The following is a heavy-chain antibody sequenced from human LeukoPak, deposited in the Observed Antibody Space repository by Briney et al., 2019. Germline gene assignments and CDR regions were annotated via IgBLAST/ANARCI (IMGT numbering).Heavy chain of an antibody. J-gene: IGHJ4*02. CDR1: SFTFSSYS. D-gene: IGHD3-10*01. Sequence: GGSLRLSCAASSFTFSSYSMSWVRQAPGKGLEWVSAISGSADITHYADTVKGRFTISRDNSKNTLYLQMNSLRAEDTAVYYCGRRLGSYYVDNWGQGTLVTVSS. CDR3: GRRLGSYYVDN. CDR2: ISGSADIT. V-gene: IGHV3-23*01.